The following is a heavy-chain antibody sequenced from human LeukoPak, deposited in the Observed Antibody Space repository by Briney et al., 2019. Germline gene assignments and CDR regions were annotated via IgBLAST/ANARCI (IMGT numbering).Heavy chain of an antibody. CDR1: GGSISSYY. Sequence: SETLSLTCTVSGGSISSYYWSWIRQPPGKGLEWIGYIYYSGSTNYNASLTNRVTISVDTSKNQFSLKLSSVTAADTAVYYCAREVGYCSGGSCYSYFVYWGQGTLVTVSS. V-gene: IGHV4-59*01. CDR3: AREVGYCSGGSCYSYFVY. CDR2: IYYSGST. J-gene: IGHJ4*02. D-gene: IGHD2-15*01.